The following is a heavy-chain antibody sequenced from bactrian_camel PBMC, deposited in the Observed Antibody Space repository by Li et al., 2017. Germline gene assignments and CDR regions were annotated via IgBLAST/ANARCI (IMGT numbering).Heavy chain of an antibody. CDR2: ISADGST. Sequence: HVQLVESGGGSVQAGGSLRLSCTAPGFTANTCGMGWYRQAAGKQREWVSSISADGSTNYADSVKGRFTISRDNAKNTLYLQSNSLKTEDTAMYFCAKGNRCSGVWCSTPGQGTQVTV. D-gene: IGHD2*01. CDR1: GFTANTCG. J-gene: IGHJ4*01. V-gene: IGHV3S53*01.